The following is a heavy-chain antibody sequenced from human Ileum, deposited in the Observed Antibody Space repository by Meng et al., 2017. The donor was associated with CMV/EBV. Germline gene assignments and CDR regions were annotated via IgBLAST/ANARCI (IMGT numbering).Heavy chain of an antibody. CDR3: ARDGWASTGTKSDDAFDI. V-gene: IGHV3-66*02. Sequence: GESLKTPCAASGFAVGNNYMSWVRQAPGEGLEWISVLYAGGTTYYADPVKGRFTVSRDNSNNTLFLQMDSLRVEDTAVYYCARDGWASTGTKSDDAFDIWGQETMVTVSS. D-gene: IGHD4-17*01. CDR1: GFAVGNNY. J-gene: IGHJ3*02. CDR2: LYAGGTT.